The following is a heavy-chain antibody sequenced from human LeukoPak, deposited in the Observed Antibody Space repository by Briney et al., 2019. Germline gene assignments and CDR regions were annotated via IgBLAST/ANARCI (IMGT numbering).Heavy chain of an antibody. V-gene: IGHV4-59*12. D-gene: IGHD3-3*01. CDR2: IYHSGST. CDR1: GGSISSYY. CDR3: ARAYDFWSGNFDC. Sequence: SETLSLTCTVSGGSISSYYWSWIRQSPGKGLEWIGYIYHSGSTYYNPSLKSRVTISVDRSKNQFSLKLSSVTAADTAVYYCARAYDFWSGNFDCWGQGTLVTVSS. J-gene: IGHJ4*02.